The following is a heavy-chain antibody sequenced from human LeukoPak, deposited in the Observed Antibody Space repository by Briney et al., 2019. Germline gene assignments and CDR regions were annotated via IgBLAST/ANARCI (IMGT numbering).Heavy chain of an antibody. D-gene: IGHD4-23*01. CDR2: IYYSGST. CDR1: GCSISRYY. V-gene: IGHV4-59*08. CDR3: ARHGPGHGGDFAY. J-gene: IGHJ4*02. Sequence: AETLSLTCTVSGCSISRYYWSWIRQPPGKGLEWIGYIYYSGSTNYNPSLKSRVAISVDTSKKQFSLKLSSVTAADTAVYYCARHGPGHGGDFAYWGQRTLVTVSS.